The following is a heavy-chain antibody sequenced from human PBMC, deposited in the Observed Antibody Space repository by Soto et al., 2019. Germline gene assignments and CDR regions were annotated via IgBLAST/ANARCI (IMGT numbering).Heavy chain of an antibody. CDR3: ARDRAGVGDNAFDI. CDR2: IYYSGST. V-gene: IGHV4-31*03. J-gene: IGHJ3*02. CDR1: GGSVSSGGYY. Sequence: SETLSLTCTVSGGSVSSGGYYWSWIRQHPGKGLEWIGYIYYSGSTYYNPSLKSRITISVDTSKNQFSLKLSSVTAADTAVYYCARDRAGVGDNAFDIWGQGTMVTVSS. D-gene: IGHD3-16*01.